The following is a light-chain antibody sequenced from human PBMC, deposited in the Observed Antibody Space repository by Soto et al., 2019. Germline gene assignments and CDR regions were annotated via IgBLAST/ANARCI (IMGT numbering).Light chain of an antibody. CDR2: DAS. CDR1: QSISSW. J-gene: IGKJ1*01. CDR3: QQYDSFSVT. V-gene: IGKV1-5*01. Sequence: DVQMTQSPSTLSASVGDRVTITCRASQSISSWLAWYQQKPGKAPKLLIYDASSLESGVPSRFSGSGSGTEFTLTISSLQPDDFATYYCQQYDSFSVTFGQGTKVDNK.